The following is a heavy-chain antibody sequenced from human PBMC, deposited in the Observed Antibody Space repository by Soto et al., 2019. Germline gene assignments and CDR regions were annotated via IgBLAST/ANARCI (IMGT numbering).Heavy chain of an antibody. J-gene: IGHJ4*02. CDR3: VKDRWIDY. Sequence: GGSLRLSCSASGFIFTNYAMHWVRQAPGKGLEYVSSISSNGGSTYYADSVKGRFIISRDNSKNTLYLQMSSLTIEDTAVYYCVKDRWIDYWGQGTLVTVS. D-gene: IGHD2-15*01. V-gene: IGHV3-64D*06. CDR1: GFIFTNYA. CDR2: ISSNGGST.